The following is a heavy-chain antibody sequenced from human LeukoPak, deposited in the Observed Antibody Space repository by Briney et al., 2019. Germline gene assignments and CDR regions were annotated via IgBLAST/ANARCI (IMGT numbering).Heavy chain of an antibody. CDR1: GFSLSTSGVG. J-gene: IGHJ4*02. V-gene: IGHV2-5*01. D-gene: IGHD6-13*01. Sequence: SGPTLVNPTQTLTLTCTFSGFSLSTSGVGVGWIRQPPGKALEWLALLYWNDDKRYSPSLKSRLTITKDTSKNQVVLTMTNMDPVDTATYYCAHSTPLSGSSSWYGYYFDYWGQGTLVTVSS. CDR3: AHSTPLSGSSSWYGYYFDY. CDR2: LYWNDDK.